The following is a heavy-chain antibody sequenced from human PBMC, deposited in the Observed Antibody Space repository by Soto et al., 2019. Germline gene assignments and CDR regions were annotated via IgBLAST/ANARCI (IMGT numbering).Heavy chain of an antibody. V-gene: IGHV1-2*04. CDR2: INPNSGGT. CDR1: GYTFTGYY. J-gene: IGHJ4*02. CDR3: ARAWRYSYATFDY. D-gene: IGHD5-18*01. Sequence: GASVKVSCKASGYTFTGYYMHWVRQAPGQGLEWMGWINPNSGGTNYAQKFQGWVTMTRDTSISTAYMELSRLRSDDTAVYYCARAWRYSYATFDYWGQGTLVTVSS.